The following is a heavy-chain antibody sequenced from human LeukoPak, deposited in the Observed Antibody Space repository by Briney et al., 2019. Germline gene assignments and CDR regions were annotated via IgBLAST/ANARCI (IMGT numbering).Heavy chain of an antibody. J-gene: IGHJ4*02. Sequence: GGSLRLSRAASGFTLSDYDMSWIRQVPGKGLEWLSYSSTTGRTTFYADSVKGRFTISRDNAKNSLFLQMNSLSAEDTALYYCARDPAFDYWGQGTLVTVSS. V-gene: IGHV3-11*01. CDR3: ARDPAFDY. D-gene: IGHD2-2*01. CDR1: GFTLSDYD. CDR2: SSTTGRTT.